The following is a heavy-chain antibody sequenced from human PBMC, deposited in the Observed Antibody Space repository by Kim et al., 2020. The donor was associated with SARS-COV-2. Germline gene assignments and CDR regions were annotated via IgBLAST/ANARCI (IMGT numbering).Heavy chain of an antibody. CDR3: ARGGCSGGSCLGANWFDP. Sequence: SETLSLTCTVSGGSISSGGYYWSWIRQHPGKGLEWIGYIYYSGSTYYNPSLKSRVTISVDTSKNQFSLKLSSVTAADTAVYYCARGGCSGGSCLGANWFDPWGQGTLVTVSS. CDR1: GGSISSGGYY. CDR2: IYYSGST. D-gene: IGHD2-15*01. J-gene: IGHJ5*02. V-gene: IGHV4-31*03.